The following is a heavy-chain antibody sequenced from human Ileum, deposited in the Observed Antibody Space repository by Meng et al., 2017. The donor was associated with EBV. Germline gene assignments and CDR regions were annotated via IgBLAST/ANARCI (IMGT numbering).Heavy chain of an antibody. D-gene: IGHD3-22*01. CDR3: ARCYDSSGYYELNHFDH. Sequence: QGQPQQWGAGLLKPSETLSLTCAVYGGSLSGYYWSWIRQPPGKGLEWIGEITHSGSTNYNSSLKSRVTILVDTSKNQLSLKMNSVTAADTAVYYCARCYDSSGYYELNHFDHWGQGTLVTVSS. J-gene: IGHJ4*02. V-gene: IGHV4-34*01. CDR1: GGSLSGYY. CDR2: ITHSGST.